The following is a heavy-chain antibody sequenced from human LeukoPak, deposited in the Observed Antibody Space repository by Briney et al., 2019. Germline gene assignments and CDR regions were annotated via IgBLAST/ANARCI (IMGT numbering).Heavy chain of an antibody. CDR3: ARVIFDP. V-gene: IGHV1-2*02. Sequence: ASVKVSCKASGYTFTSYDINWVRQATGQGLEWMGWINPNSGGTNYAQKFQGRVTMTRDTSISTAYMELSRLRSDDTAVYYCARVIFDPWGQGTLVTVSS. CDR1: GYTFTSYD. CDR2: INPNSGGT. J-gene: IGHJ5*02.